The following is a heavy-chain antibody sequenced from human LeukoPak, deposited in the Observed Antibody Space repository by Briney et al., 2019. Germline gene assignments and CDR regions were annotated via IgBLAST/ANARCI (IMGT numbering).Heavy chain of an antibody. J-gene: IGHJ4*02. V-gene: IGHV6-1*01. CDR3: ARNLRSAAGTDFDY. CDR2: TYYRSKWYN. Sequence: SQTLSLTCAISGDSVSSNSAAWNWLRQSPSRGLEWLGRTYYRSKWYNDYAVSVKSRITINPDTSKNQFSLQLNSVTPEDTAVYYCARNLRSAAGTDFDYWGQGTLVTVSS. CDR1: GDSVSSNSAA. D-gene: IGHD6-13*01.